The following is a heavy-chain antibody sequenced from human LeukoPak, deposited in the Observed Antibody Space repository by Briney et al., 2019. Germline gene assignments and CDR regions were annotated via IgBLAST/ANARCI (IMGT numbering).Heavy chain of an antibody. CDR2: ISYSGTT. CDR3: ARAGASSWENWFDP. V-gene: IGHV4-59*01. D-gene: IGHD6-13*01. Sequence: TSETLSLTCTDSGGSINNYYWTWIRQPPGKGLEWIAYISYSGTTNYNPSLRSRVNISLDTSKNQFSLKLTSVTAADTAVYFCARAGASSWENWFDPWGQGTLVTVSS. J-gene: IGHJ5*02. CDR1: GGSINNYY.